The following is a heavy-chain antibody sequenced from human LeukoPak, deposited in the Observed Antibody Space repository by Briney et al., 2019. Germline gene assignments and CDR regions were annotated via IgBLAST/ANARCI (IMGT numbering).Heavy chain of an antibody. CDR3: ARDEFPLGDY. Sequence: PGGSLRLSCAASGFSFSLYAMSWVRQAPGKGLDWVSSISGSGTNTYYADSVKGRFTISRDNSKHTLYLQMDSLGAEDTAVYYCARDEFPLGDYWGQGTLVTVSS. CDR2: ISGSGTNT. J-gene: IGHJ4*02. D-gene: IGHD3-16*01. V-gene: IGHV3-23*01. CDR1: GFSFSLYA.